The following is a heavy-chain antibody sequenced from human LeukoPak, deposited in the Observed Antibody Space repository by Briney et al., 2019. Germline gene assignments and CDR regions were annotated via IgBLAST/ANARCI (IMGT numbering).Heavy chain of an antibody. D-gene: IGHD1-26*01. V-gene: IGHV3-74*01. CDR1: GLPLNYYW. J-gene: IGHJ4*02. CDR3: ARVGLDY. CDR2: INSDGSST. Sequence: GQSLRLSCAASGLPLNYYWMHWVRQAPRKGLVCVSRINSDGSSTSYAASVKGRFTISRDNAKNALYLQMNSLRDEDSAVYYCARVGLDYWGQGTLVTVSS.